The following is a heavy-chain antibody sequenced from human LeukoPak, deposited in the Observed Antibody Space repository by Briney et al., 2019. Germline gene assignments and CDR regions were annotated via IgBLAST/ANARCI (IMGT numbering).Heavy chain of an antibody. CDR2: ISSNSKYI. D-gene: IGHD4-17*01. CDR1: RFTFSSYT. J-gene: IGHJ4*02. CDR3: AYGDYRSF. V-gene: IGHV3-21*01. Sequence: GGSLRLSCAASRFTFSSYTMNWVRQAPGKGLKWVSSISSNSKYIFYADSVKGRFTISRDNAKNSLYLQMNSLRAEDTAVYYCAYGDYRSFWGQGTLVTVSS.